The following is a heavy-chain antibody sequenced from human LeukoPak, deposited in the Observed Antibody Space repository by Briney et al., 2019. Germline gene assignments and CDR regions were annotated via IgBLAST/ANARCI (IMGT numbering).Heavy chain of an antibody. V-gene: IGHV3-48*03. J-gene: IGHJ4*02. Sequence: GGSLRLSCAASGFTFSTYQMNWVRQAPGRGLEWVSVISGSGSTIYYADSVKGRFTISRDNDKNSLYLQMNSLRAEDTAVYYCAVITHGYWGQGTLVTVSS. CDR3: AVITHGY. D-gene: IGHD2-21*01. CDR1: GFTFSTYQ. CDR2: ISGSGSTI.